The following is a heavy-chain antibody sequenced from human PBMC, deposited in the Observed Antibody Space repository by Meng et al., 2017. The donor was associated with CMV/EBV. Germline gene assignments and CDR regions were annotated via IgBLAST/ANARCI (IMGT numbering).Heavy chain of an antibody. CDR2: IYLGCST. Sequence: EVAHGGAGGGFVPPWGSRSLCWSAAGLTVLSTYMSWVRQATGKGRAWVSGIYLGCSTYYADSVTGRFTLSRDNSKNTLYLQMNSLRAEDTAVYYCARGGGFPSNFDYWGQGTLVTVSS. CDR1: GLTVLSTY. J-gene: IGHJ4*02. V-gene: IGHV3-66*01. CDR3: ARGGGFPSNFDY. D-gene: IGHD2/OR15-2a*01.